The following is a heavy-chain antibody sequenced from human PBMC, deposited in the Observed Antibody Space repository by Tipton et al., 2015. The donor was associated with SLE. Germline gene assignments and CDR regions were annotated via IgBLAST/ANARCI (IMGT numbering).Heavy chain of an antibody. CDR2: IDYRGST. CDR1: GGSISNYC. D-gene: IGHD2-15*01. V-gene: IGHV4-59*01. Sequence: TLSLTCTVSGGSISNYCWSWIRQPPGKGLEWIGYIDYRGSTNYNPSLKSRVTISADTSKSQFSLKLRSVTAADTAVYYCASGEVVAIPGGPPLYYSHALDLWGQGPTVTVS. CDR3: ASGEVVAIPGGPPLYYSHALDL. J-gene: IGHJ6*02.